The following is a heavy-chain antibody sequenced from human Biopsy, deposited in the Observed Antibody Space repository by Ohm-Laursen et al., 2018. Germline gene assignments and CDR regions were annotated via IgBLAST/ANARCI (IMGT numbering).Heavy chain of an antibody. J-gene: IGHJ2*01. CDR1: GGSISSYY. Sequence: SETLSLTCTVSGGSISSYYWSWIRQPPGKGLEWIGYIYYTGSTNYNPCLKSRVTISVDTSMNHLSLRLTSVTAADTAVYYCARHAPSYSGSYWRYFDLWGRGTLVTVSS. CDR3: ARHAPSYSGSYWRYFDL. D-gene: IGHD1-26*01. CDR2: IYYTGST. V-gene: IGHV4-59*08.